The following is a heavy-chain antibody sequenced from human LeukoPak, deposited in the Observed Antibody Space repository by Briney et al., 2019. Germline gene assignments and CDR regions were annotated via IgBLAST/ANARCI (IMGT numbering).Heavy chain of an antibody. D-gene: IGHD6-6*01. J-gene: IGHJ6*03. CDR2: INHSGST. CDR1: SGSFSGYF. V-gene: IGHV4-34*01. Sequence: SETLSLTCAVYSGSFSGYFWSWIRQPPGKGLEWIGEINHSGSTNYNSSLKSRVTISVDTSKNQFSLKLSSVTAADTAVYYCARAEDSSSSLSLYYYYSYMDVWGKGTTVTVSS. CDR3: ARAEDSSSSLSLYYYYSYMDV.